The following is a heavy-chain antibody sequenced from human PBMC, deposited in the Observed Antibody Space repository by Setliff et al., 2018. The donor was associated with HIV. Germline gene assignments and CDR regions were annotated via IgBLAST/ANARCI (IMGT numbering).Heavy chain of an antibody. CDR3: ARAKSLVRGVNYFDY. Sequence: PSETLSLTCTVSGGSFTSRSYYWGWIRQPPGKGLEWIGSIFYSGITYYNPSLKSRVTISVDTSKNQFSLKLNSVTAADTAVYYCARAKSLVRGVNYFDYWGQGTLVTVSS. CDR2: IFYSGIT. CDR1: GGSFTSRSYY. D-gene: IGHD3-10*01. J-gene: IGHJ4*02. V-gene: IGHV4-39*07.